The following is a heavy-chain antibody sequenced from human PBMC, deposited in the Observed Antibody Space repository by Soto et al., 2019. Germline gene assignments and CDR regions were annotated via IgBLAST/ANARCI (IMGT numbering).Heavy chain of an antibody. CDR1: GFTFNSSA. CDR2: FSGSGGST. CDR3: AKVHRDAYSYGPDEDYYYYYMDV. D-gene: IGHD5-18*01. J-gene: IGHJ6*03. Sequence: PGGSLRLSCAASGFTFNSSAMSWVCQATGKGLEWVSAFSGSGGSTYYADSVKGRFTISRDNSKNTLYLQMNSLRAEDTAVYYCAKVHRDAYSYGPDEDYYYYYMDVWGKGTTVTVSS. V-gene: IGHV3-23*01.